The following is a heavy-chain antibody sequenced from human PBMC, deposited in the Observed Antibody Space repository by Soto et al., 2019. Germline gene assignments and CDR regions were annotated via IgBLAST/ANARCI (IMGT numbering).Heavy chain of an antibody. V-gene: IGHV3-33*01. J-gene: IGHJ4*02. CDR2: LWYDGSRE. CDR1: GFSVNTHV. D-gene: IGHD2-2*02. CDR3: ARVPRLDTWYFDY. Sequence: QVQLVESGGGVVQPGRSLRLSCAASGFSVNTHVIHWIRQAPGKGLEWVAVLWYDGSREYYADSVKGRFTISRDNSKNMMSLQMDNLRVEDTAVYYCARVPRLDTWYFDYWGQGTLATVSS.